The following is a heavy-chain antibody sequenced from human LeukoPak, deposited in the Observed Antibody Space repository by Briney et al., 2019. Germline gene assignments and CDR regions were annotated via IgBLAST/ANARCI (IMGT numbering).Heavy chain of an antibody. V-gene: IGHV3-30-3*01. CDR2: ISYDGSNK. CDR3: ARDRNWNDGCDY. D-gene: IGHD1-1*01. J-gene: IGHJ4*02. Sequence: GGSLRLSCAASGFTFSSYAMHWVRQAPGKGLEWVAVISYDGSNKYYADSVKGRFTISRDNSKNTLYLQMNSLRAEDTAVYYCARDRNWNDGCDYWGQGTLVTVSS. CDR1: GFTFSSYA.